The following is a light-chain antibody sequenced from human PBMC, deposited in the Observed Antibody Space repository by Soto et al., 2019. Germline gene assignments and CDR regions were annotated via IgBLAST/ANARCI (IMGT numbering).Light chain of an antibody. Sequence: QSALTQPPSASGSPGQSVTISCTGTSSDVGGYNYVSWYQQHPGKAPKPMIYEVSKRPSGVPDRFSGSKSGNTASLTVSGLQAEDEADYYCNSYAGSNNVVFGGGTKLTVL. CDR1: SSDVGGYNY. J-gene: IGLJ2*01. CDR2: EVS. CDR3: NSYAGSNNVV. V-gene: IGLV2-8*01.